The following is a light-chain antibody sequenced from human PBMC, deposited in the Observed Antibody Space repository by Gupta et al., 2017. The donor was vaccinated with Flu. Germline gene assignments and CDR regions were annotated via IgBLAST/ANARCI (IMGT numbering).Light chain of an antibody. CDR2: EGS. CDR1: TSDVGNYNF. Sequence: QSGLTQPASVSGSPGQSITISCAGTTSDVGNYNFVSWYQQHPGKAPQLVLYEGSKRPSGISDRFSGSNSDNTASLTISGLQAEDEADYYCCSYAGTWVFGGGTKLTVL. J-gene: IGLJ3*02. CDR3: CSYAGTWV. V-gene: IGLV2-23*01.